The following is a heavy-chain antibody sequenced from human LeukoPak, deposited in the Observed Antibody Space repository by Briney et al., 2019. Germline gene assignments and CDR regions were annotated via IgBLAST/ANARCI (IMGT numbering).Heavy chain of an antibody. D-gene: IGHD2-21*02. Sequence: QPGRSLRLPCAASGFTFGSYAMHWVRQAPGRGLEWVAGISYDGTNKYYADSVKGRFTISRDNSKNTLYLQMNSLRTDDTAVYYCARESPACGEDCYFDYWGQGTLVTLSS. CDR1: GFTFGSYA. CDR3: ARESPACGEDCYFDY. V-gene: IGHV3-30-3*01. J-gene: IGHJ4*02. CDR2: ISYDGTNK.